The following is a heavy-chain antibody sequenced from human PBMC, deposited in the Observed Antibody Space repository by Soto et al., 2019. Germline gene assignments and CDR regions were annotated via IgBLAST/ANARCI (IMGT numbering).Heavy chain of an antibody. D-gene: IGHD3-22*01. CDR2: ISYDGSNK. CDR1: GFTFSSYG. CDR3: AKAGGYYYDSSGYYFYY. Sequence: VQLVESGGGLVQPGGSLRLSCAASGFTFSSYGMHWVRQAPGKGLEWVAVISYDGSNKYYADSVKGRFTISRDNSKNTLYLQMNSLRAEDTAVYYCAKAGGYYYDSSGYYFYYWGQGTLVTVSS. V-gene: IGHV3-30*18. J-gene: IGHJ4*02.